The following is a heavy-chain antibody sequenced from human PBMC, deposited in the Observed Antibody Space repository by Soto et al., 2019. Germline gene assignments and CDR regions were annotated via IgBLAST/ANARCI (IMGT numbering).Heavy chain of an antibody. CDR1: GYSFTSYW. J-gene: IGHJ4*02. V-gene: IGHV5-51*01. D-gene: IGHD6-6*01. CDR2: IYPGDSDT. CDR3: ARRMYSSSSSFDY. Sequence: GSLKISCKGCGYSFTSYWIGWVRQMPGKGLEWMGIIYPGDSDTRYSPSFQGQVTISADKSISTAYLQWSSLQASDTAMYYCARRMYSSSSSFDYWGQGTLVTVSS.